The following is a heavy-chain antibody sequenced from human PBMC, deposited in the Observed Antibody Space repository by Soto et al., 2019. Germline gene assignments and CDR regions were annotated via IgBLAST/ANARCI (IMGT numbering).Heavy chain of an antibody. J-gene: IGHJ6*02. V-gene: IGHV3-74*01. D-gene: IGHD1-26*01. CDR2: INSDGSST. Sequence: EVQLVESGGGSVQPGGSLRLSCAASGFTFSSYWMHWVRQAPGKGLVWVSRINSDGSSTSYADSVKGRFTISRDNAKNTLYLQMNSLRAEDTAVYYCATIVGATKDYYYGMDVWGQGTTVTVSS. CDR3: ATIVGATKDYYYGMDV. CDR1: GFTFSSYW.